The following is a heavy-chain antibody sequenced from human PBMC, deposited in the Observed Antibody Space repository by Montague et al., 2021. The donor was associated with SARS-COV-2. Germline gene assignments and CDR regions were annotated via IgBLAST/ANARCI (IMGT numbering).Heavy chain of an antibody. CDR2: IYYSGST. D-gene: IGHD7-27*01. J-gene: IGHJ4*02. Sequence: SETLSLTCTVSGGSVSSGSYYWSWIRQPPGKGLEWIGYIYYSGSTNYNPSLKSRVTISVDTSKNQFSLKLSSVTAADTAVYYCASVNTAGAYWGQGTLVTVPS. V-gene: IGHV4-61*01. CDR3: ASVNTAGAY. CDR1: GGSVSSGSYY.